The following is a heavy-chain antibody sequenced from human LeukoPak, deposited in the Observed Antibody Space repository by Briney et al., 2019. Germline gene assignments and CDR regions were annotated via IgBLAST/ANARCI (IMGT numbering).Heavy chain of an antibody. CDR3: AHENYDFWSGYYTFDY. Sequence: GGSLRLSCAGSGFTFSSYWMHWVRQAPGKGLVWVSRMNSDGSSTIYADSVKGRFTISRDNAKNTLYLQMNSLRAEDTAVYYCAHENYDFWSGYYTFDYWGQGTLVTVSS. CDR2: MNSDGSST. CDR1: GFTFSSYW. V-gene: IGHV3-74*01. J-gene: IGHJ4*02. D-gene: IGHD3-3*01.